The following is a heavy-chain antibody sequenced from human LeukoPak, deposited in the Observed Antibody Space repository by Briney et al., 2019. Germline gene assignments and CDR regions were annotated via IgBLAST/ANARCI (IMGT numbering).Heavy chain of an antibody. V-gene: IGHV5-51*01. J-gene: IGHJ4*02. CDR1: GYSFTSYW. CDR2: IYPGDSDT. D-gene: IGHD3-22*01. Sequence: GESLKISCKGSGYSFTSYWIGWVRQMPGKGLEWMGIIYPGDSDTRYSPSFQGQVTISADKSISTAYLQWSSLKASHTAMYYCARAGFYYDSSGPKVFDYWGQGTLVTVSS. CDR3: ARAGFYYDSSGPKVFDY.